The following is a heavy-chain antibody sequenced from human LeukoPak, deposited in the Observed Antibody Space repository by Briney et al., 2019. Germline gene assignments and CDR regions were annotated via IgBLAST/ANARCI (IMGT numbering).Heavy chain of an antibody. J-gene: IGHJ4*02. CDR2: INHSGST. V-gene: IGHV4-34*01. Sequence: SETLSLTCAVYGGSFSGYYWSWIRQPPGKGLEWIGEINHSGSTNYNPSLKSRVTISVDTSKNQFSLKLSSVTAADTAVYYCARGWFRYWGQGTLVTVSS. D-gene: IGHD3-9*01. CDR3: ARGWFRY. CDR1: GGSFSGYY.